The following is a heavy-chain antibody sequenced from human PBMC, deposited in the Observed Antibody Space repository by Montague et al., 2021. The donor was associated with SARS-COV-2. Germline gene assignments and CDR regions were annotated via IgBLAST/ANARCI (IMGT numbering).Heavy chain of an antibody. J-gene: IGHJ4*02. CDR1: GDSVPSNSAA. D-gene: IGHD6-19*01. CDR2: TYYRPKRYY. CDR3: ALAVAGRGGYDY. Sequence: CAISGDSVPSNSAARNWIRQSPSRDLEWLGRTYYRPKRYYEYAVSLKSRITINPDTSKNQFSLQVKSMTPEDTAVYYCALAVAGRGGYDYWGQGTLVTVSS. V-gene: IGHV6-1*01.